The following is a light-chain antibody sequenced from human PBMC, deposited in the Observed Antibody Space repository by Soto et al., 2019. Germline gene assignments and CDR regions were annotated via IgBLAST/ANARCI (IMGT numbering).Light chain of an antibody. CDR3: QQLISYPFT. J-gene: IGKJ5*01. CDR1: QGISSY. V-gene: IGKV1-9*01. Sequence: DIQLTQSPSFLSASVGDRVTITCRASQGISSYLAWYQQKPGNAPKLLIYAASPLQSGVPLRFIGSGSGTSFTLTISSLQPEDFATSYCQQLISYPFTFGQGTRLEIK. CDR2: AAS.